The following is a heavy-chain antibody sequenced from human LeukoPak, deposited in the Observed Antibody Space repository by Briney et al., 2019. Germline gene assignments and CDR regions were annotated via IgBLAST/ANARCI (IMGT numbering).Heavy chain of an antibody. CDR3: ARAYDILAGLDD. J-gene: IGHJ4*02. D-gene: IGHD3-9*01. Sequence: GGSLRLSCAASVFTVSINYMSSVRQAPGKGLEWVSVIYTGGSTYYADSVKGRFTISRDNSKNTLYLQMNSLRAEDTAVYYCARAYDILAGLDDWGQGTLVTVSS. CDR1: VFTVSINY. CDR2: IYTGGST. V-gene: IGHV3-53*01.